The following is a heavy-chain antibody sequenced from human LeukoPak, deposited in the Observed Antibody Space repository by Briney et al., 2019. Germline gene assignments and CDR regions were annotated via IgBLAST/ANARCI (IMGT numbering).Heavy chain of an antibody. CDR3: ARQLGYCSSTSCYADKVDY. CDR1: GGSISSSRYY. V-gene: IGHV4-39*01. CDR2: IYYSGST. Sequence: SETLSLTCTLSGGSISSSRYYWGWIRHPPGKGLAWIGSIYYSGSTYYNPPLKSRVTISVDTSKNQFSLKLSSVTAADTAVYYCARQLGYCSSTSCYADKVDYWGQGTLVTVSS. J-gene: IGHJ4*02. D-gene: IGHD2-2*01.